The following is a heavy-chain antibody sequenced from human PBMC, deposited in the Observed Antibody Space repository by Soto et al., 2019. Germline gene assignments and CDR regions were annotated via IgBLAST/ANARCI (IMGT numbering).Heavy chain of an antibody. J-gene: IGHJ5*02. CDR3: ASAVFRYFDWWLDA. V-gene: IGHV1-69*01. D-gene: IGHD1-26*01. CDR1: GDTFSSYA. Sequence: TSVKFTCKASGDTFSSYAISWVRQAPGQGLEWMGGIIPNIGTANYAQKFQGRVTITADESTSTAYMELSSLRAEDTAVYYWASAVFRYFDWWLDAWGQGTPVTVSS. CDR2: IIPNIGTA.